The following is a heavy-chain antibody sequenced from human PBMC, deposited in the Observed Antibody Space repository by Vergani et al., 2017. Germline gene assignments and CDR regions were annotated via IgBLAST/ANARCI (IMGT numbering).Heavy chain of an antibody. J-gene: IGHJ4*02. CDR3: ARGYGNNPGYYFDY. Sequence: EVQLVESGGGLVQPGGSLRLSCAASGFTFSSYEMNWVRQAPGKGLEWVSYISSSGSTIYYADSVKGRFTISRDNAKNSLYLQMNSLRAEATAVYYCARGYGNNPGYYFDYWGQGTLVTVSS. V-gene: IGHV3-48*03. CDR1: GFTFSSYE. CDR2: ISSSGSTI. D-gene: IGHD1-14*01.